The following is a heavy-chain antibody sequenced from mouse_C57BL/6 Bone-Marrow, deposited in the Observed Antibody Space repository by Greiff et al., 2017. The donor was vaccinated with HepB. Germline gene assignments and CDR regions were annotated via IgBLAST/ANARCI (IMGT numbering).Heavy chain of an antibody. D-gene: IGHD3-2*02. CDR2: IWSDGST. Sequence: QVQLQQSGPGLVAPSQSLSITCTVSGFSLTSYGVHWVRQPPGKGLEWLVVIWSDGSTTYNSALKSRLSISKDNSKSQVFLKMNSLQTDDTAMYYCARHPAQATSYAMDYWGQGTSVTVSS. V-gene: IGHV2-6-1*01. CDR1: GFSLTSYG. CDR3: ARHPAQATSYAMDY. J-gene: IGHJ4*01.